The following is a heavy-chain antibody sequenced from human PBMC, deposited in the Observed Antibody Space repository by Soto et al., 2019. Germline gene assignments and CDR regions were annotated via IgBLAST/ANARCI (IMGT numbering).Heavy chain of an antibody. CDR3: VKNSGWFNT. CDR1: GFTFGTTD. Sequence: GGSLRLSCAASGFTFGTTDMSWVRQAPGEGLGWVSTIDGSGGITYYADSVKGRFTISRDNSRNTVYLQMNSLRGDDTALYYCVKNSGWFNTWGQGALVTVSS. D-gene: IGHD3-10*01. J-gene: IGHJ5*02. CDR2: IDGSGGIT. V-gene: IGHV3-23*01.